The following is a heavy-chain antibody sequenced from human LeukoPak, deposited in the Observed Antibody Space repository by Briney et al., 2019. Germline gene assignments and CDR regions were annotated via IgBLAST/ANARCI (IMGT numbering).Heavy chain of an antibody. CDR2: MNPNSGNT. V-gene: IGHV1-8*03. D-gene: IGHD1-26*01. CDR3: ARVVMGAKDAFDI. J-gene: IGHJ3*02. CDR1: GYSFTSYD. Sequence: SVKVSCKASGYSFTSYDINCVRQATGQGLEWMGWMNPNSGNTGYAQKFQGRVTITRNTSISTAYIELSSLRSEDTAMYYCARVVMGAKDAFDIWGQGTMVTVSS.